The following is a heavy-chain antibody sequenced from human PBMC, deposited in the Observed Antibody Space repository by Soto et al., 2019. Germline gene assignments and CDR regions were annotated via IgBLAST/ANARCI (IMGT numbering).Heavy chain of an antibody. V-gene: IGHV4-59*08. D-gene: IGHD6-6*01. CDR3: ARHGRPYYFDY. CDR1: GGSISSYY. Sequence: ASETLSLTCTVSGGSISSYYWSWIRQPPGKGLEWIGYIYYSGSTNYNPSLKSRVTISVDTSKNQFSLKLSSVTAADTAVYYCARHGRPYYFDYWGQGTLVTVSS. J-gene: IGHJ4*02. CDR2: IYYSGST.